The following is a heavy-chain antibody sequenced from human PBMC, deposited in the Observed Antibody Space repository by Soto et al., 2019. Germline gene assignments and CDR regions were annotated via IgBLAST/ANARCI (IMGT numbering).Heavy chain of an antibody. CDR3: VRAPSCGGACYSFDS. CDR2: VNAVGDYI. CDR1: GFTFRNYP. Sequence: EVQLVESGGGLVKPGGSLRLSCAASGFTFRNYPMDWVRQAPGKGLEWVASVNAVGDYIFYGDSVRGRFTLSRDNARDSLDLQMDSLTDGDTAVYYCVRAPSCGGACYSFDSWGRGTLVTVSS. J-gene: IGHJ4*02. V-gene: IGHV3-21*02. D-gene: IGHD2-21*02.